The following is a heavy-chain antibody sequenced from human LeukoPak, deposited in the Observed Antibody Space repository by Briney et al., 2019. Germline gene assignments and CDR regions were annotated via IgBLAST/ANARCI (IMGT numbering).Heavy chain of an antibody. Sequence: GGSLRLSCAASGFTFSNYGMHWVRQAPGKGLEWVTFIRYDGGNKYYADSVKGRFTVSRDNSKNTLYLQMNSLRPEDTAVYNCVKRDIQYTSSSGGTFQHWGQGTLVTVSS. CDR1: GFTFSNYG. CDR2: IRYDGGNK. CDR3: VKRDIQYTSSSGGTFQH. D-gene: IGHD6-6*01. J-gene: IGHJ1*01. V-gene: IGHV3-30*02.